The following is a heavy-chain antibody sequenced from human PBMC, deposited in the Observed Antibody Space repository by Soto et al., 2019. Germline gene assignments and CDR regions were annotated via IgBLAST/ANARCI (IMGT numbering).Heavy chain of an antibody. CDR3: AIEYYYDSSGYYWRWFDP. CDR2: IYYSGST. V-gene: IGHV4-31*03. CDR1: GGSISSGGYY. Sequence: QVQLQESGPGLVKPSQTLSLTCTVSGGSISSGGYYWSWIRQHPGKGLEWIGYIYYSGSTYYNPSLKSRVTISVDTSKNQFSLKLSSVTAADTAVYYCAIEYYYDSSGYYWRWFDPWGQGTLVTVSS. D-gene: IGHD3-22*01. J-gene: IGHJ5*02.